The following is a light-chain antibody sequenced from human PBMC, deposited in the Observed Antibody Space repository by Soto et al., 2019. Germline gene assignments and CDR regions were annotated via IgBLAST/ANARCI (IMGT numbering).Light chain of an antibody. CDR3: QQFNSYPLT. Sequence: AIQLTQSPSSLSASVGDRVTITCRASQGISSALAWYQQKPGKPPNLLIYDASTLEIGVPSRFSGSGSATDFTLTISSLQPEDFATYYCQQFNSYPLTFGPGTKVDIK. CDR2: DAS. CDR1: QGISSA. J-gene: IGKJ3*01. V-gene: IGKV1-13*02.